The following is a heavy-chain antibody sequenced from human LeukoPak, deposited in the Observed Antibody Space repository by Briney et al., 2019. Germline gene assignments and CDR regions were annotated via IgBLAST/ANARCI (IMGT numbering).Heavy chain of an antibody. CDR3: ARMYSSGWYYFDY. D-gene: IGHD6-19*01. CDR1: GYTFTSYA. CDR2: INAGNGNT. J-gene: IGHJ4*02. V-gene: IGHV1-3*01. Sequence: GASVKVSFKASGYTFTSYAMHWVRQAPGQRREWMGWINAGNGNTKYSQKFQGRVTITRDTSASTAYMELRSLRSEDTAVYYCARMYSSGWYYFDYWGQGTLVTVSS.